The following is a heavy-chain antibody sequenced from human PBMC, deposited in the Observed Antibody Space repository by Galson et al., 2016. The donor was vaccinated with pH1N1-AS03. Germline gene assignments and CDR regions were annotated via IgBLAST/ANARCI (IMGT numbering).Heavy chain of an antibody. D-gene: IGHD3-10*01. CDR3: ARGLTYHFGSGSVF. CDR2: ISPIFGSA. CDR1: GGTLNNYA. Sequence: SCKASGGTLNNYAVNWVRQAPGQGLEWMGGISPIFGSANHAQKFQGRVTVTADIFTYTAYMELSGLSSEDTAVYYCARGLTYHFGSGSVFWGQGTLVTVSS. J-gene: IGHJ4*02. V-gene: IGHV1-69*06.